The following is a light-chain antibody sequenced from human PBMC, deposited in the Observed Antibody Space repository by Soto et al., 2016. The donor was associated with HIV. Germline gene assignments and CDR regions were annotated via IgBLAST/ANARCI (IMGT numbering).Light chain of an antibody. CDR2: AAS. V-gene: IGKV1-9*01. CDR3: QQYNSDLLT. J-gene: IGKJ4*01. CDR1: QGISSY. Sequence: DIQLTQSPSFLSASVGDRVTITCRASQGISSYLAWYQQKPGKAPKLLIYAASTLQSGVPSRFSGSGSGTDFTLTISSLQPEDFATYYCQQYNSDLLTFGGGTKVEIK.